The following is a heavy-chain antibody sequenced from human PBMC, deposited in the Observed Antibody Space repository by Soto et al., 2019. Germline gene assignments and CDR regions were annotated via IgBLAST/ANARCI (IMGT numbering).Heavy chain of an antibody. CDR2: IYHSGST. Sequence: PSETLSLTCAVYGGSFSGYYWSWIRQPPGKGLEWIGEIYHSGSTNYNPSLKSRVTISVDKSNNQFSLKLSSVTAADTAVYYCARASTYSSNVRHFDYWGQGTLVTVSS. V-gene: IGHV4-34*01. CDR1: GGSFSGYY. D-gene: IGHD6-13*01. CDR3: ARASTYSSNVRHFDY. J-gene: IGHJ4*02.